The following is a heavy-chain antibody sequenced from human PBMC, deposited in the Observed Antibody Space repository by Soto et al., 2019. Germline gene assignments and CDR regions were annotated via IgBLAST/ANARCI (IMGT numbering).Heavy chain of an antibody. D-gene: IGHD2-15*01. J-gene: IGHJ6*03. CDR3: ARHSLGYCSGGSCYAHYMDV. CDR1: GGSISSYY. Sequence: PSETLSLTCTVSGGSISSYYLSWIRQPPGKGLEWIGYIYYSGSTNYNPSLKSRVTISVDTSKNQFSLKLSSVTAADTAVYYCARHSLGYCSGGSCYAHYMDVWGKGTTVTV. CDR2: IYYSGST. V-gene: IGHV4-59*08.